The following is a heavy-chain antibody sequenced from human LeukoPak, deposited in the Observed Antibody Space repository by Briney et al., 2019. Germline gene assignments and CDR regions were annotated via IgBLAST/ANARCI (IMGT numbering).Heavy chain of an antibody. V-gene: IGHV1-46*01. J-gene: IGHJ5*02. CDR1: GYTFTTYN. D-gene: IGHD2-15*01. CDR2: INPSGGST. Sequence: ASVKVSCKASGYTFTTYNINWVRQAPGQGLEWMGIINPSGGSTSYAQKFQGRVTMTRDMSTSTVYMELSSLRSDDTAVYYCAREYCSGGSCQADGGWFDPWGQGTLVTVSS. CDR3: AREYCSGGSCQADGGWFDP.